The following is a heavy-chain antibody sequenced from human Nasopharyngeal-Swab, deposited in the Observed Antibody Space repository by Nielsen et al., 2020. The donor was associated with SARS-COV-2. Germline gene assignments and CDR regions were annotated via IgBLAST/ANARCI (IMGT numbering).Heavy chain of an antibody. CDR2: ISSSSTI. J-gene: IGHJ2*01. D-gene: IGHD6-13*01. Sequence: VRQAPGKGLEWVSYISSSSTIYYADSVKGRFTISRDNAKNSLYLQMNSLRDEDTAVYYCVRDRYSSSWYPYWYFDLWGRGTLVTVSS. CDR3: VRDRYSSSWYPYWYFDL. V-gene: IGHV3-48*02.